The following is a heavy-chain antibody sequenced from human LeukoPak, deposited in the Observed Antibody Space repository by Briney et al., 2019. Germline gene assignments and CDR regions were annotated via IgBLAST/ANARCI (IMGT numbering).Heavy chain of an antibody. CDR3: ADPPSDF. CDR2: INQDGSEK. V-gene: IGHV3-7*01. CDR1: GFTFSSYG. J-gene: IGHJ4*02. Sequence: GGSLRLSCAASGFTFSSYGMHWVRQAPGKGLEWVANINQDGSEKYHGDSVKGRFIISRDNAKRSLFLEMSSLRAEDTAVYYCADPPSDFWGQGTLVAVSS.